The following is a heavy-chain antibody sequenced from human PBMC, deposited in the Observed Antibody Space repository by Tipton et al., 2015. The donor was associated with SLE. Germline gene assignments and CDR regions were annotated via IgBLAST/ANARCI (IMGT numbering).Heavy chain of an antibody. Sequence: TLSLTCTVSGGSISSHYWSWIRQPPGKGLEWIGYIYYSGSTNYNPSLKSRVTISVETSKNQFSLKLSSVTAADTAVYYCARDQWKDDAFDIWGQGTMVTVSS. V-gene: IGHV4-59*11. J-gene: IGHJ3*02. CDR2: IYYSGST. CDR3: ARDQWKDDAFDI. CDR1: GGSISSHY. D-gene: IGHD1-1*01.